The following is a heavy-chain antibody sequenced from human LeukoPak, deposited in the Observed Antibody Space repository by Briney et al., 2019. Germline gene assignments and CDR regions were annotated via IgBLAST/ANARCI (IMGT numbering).Heavy chain of an antibody. Sequence: PGRSLRLSCAASGFTFDDYAMHWVRQAPGKGLEWVSGISWNSGSIGYVDSVKGRFTISRDNAKNSLYLQMNSLRAEDTALYYCAKGRDRDYDILTGYYSNWFDPWGQGTLVTVSS. J-gene: IGHJ5*02. CDR1: GFTFDDYA. CDR3: AKGRDRDYDILTGYYSNWFDP. CDR2: ISWNSGSI. V-gene: IGHV3-9*01. D-gene: IGHD3-9*01.